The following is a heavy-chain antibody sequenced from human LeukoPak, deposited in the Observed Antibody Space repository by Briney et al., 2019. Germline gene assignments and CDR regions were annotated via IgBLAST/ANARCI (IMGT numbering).Heavy chain of an antibody. V-gene: IGHV3-66*01. Sequence: QSGESLTLSCPVSGFTVSGNYMSWVRQAPGKGLEWVSLIYSGGSTYYADSVKARSTISRDNSKNTLYLQTNSLRAEDTAVYYCAKDRTQGSGWHLIFDYWSQGTLVTVSS. J-gene: IGHJ4*02. D-gene: IGHD6-19*01. CDR3: AKDRTQGSGWHLIFDY. CDR1: GFTVSGNY. CDR2: IYSGGST.